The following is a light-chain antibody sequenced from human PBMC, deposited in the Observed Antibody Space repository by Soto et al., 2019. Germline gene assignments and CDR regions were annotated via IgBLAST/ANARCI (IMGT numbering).Light chain of an antibody. Sequence: QSVLTQPPSASGTPGQRVTISCSGSSSNIGSNYVYWYQQLPGTAPTLLIYKNNQRPSGVPDRFSGSKSGTSASLAISGLRSEDEADYYCAAWDDSVSGRRLFGGGTKLTVL. V-gene: IGLV1-47*01. CDR3: AAWDDSVSGRRL. CDR1: SSNIGSNY. J-gene: IGLJ3*02. CDR2: KNN.